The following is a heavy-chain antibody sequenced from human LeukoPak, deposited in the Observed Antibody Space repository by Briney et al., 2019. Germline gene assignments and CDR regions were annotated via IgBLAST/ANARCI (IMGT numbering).Heavy chain of an antibody. V-gene: IGHV4-30-4*08. CDR1: GGSISSGDYY. D-gene: IGHD3-3*01. CDR2: IYYSGST. Sequence: SQTLSLTCTVSGGSISSGDYYWSWIRQPPGKGLEWIGYIYYSGSTYYNPSLKSRITITVKKYKNKFSLKLSSVTAADTAVYYCARTPYYDFWSGYYTGAWFDPWGQGTLVTVSS. J-gene: IGHJ5*02. CDR3: ARTPYYDFWSGYYTGAWFDP.